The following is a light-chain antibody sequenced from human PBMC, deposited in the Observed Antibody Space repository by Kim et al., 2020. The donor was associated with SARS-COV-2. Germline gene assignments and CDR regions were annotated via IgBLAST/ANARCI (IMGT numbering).Light chain of an antibody. V-gene: IGLV1-44*01. CDR2: SEN. CDR3: AAWDDSLNAEL. J-gene: IGLJ3*02. Sequence: QSVLTQPPSASGTPGQRVTISCSGGSSNIGSRPVNWYQQLPGTAPKLLIYSENQRPSGVPDRFSGSKSGTSASLAISELQSEDEAEYYCAAWDDSLNAELFGGGTKLTVL. CDR1: SSNIGSRP.